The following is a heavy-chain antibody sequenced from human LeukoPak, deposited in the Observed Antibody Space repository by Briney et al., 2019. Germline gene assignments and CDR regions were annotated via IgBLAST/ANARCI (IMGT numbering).Heavy chain of an antibody. CDR3: ARLVGAWGRYFDY. V-gene: IGHV4-30-2*01. Sequence: TSETLSLTCTVSGGSISSGGYYWSWIRQPPGKGLEWIGYIYHSGSTYYNPSLKSRVTISVDRSKNQFSLKLSSVTAADTAVYYCARLVGAWGRYFDYWGQGTLVTVSS. D-gene: IGHD1-26*01. J-gene: IGHJ4*02. CDR2: IYHSGST. CDR1: GGSISSGGYY.